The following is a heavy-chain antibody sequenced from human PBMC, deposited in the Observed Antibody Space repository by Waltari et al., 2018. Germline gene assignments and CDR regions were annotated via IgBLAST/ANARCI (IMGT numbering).Heavy chain of an antibody. CDR1: GGSFSGYY. CDR2: INHRGST. D-gene: IGHD7-27*01. J-gene: IGHJ5*02. CDR3: ARARKLLTGDPSTYNWFDP. V-gene: IGHV4-34*01. Sequence: QVQLPQWGAGLLKPSETLSLTCAVYGGSFSGYYWSWIRQPPGQGLEWIGEINHRGSTNYNPSLKSRVTISVDTSKNQFSLKLSSVTAADTAVYYCARARKLLTGDPSTYNWFDPWGQGTLVTVSS.